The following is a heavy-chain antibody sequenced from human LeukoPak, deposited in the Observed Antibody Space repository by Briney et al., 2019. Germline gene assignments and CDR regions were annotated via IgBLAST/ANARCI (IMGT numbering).Heavy chain of an antibody. D-gene: IGHD3-10*01. CDR2: ISSRSSTI. CDR1: GFTFSDYE. V-gene: IGHV3-48*03. J-gene: IGHJ4*02. Sequence: GGSLRLSCAASGFTFSDYEMNWVRQAPGKGLEWGSYISSRSSTIYYRDSVKGRFTISRDDAKNSLYLQMNSLRAEDTAVYYCARELRGGGAVDYWGQGTLVTVSS. CDR3: ARELRGGGAVDY.